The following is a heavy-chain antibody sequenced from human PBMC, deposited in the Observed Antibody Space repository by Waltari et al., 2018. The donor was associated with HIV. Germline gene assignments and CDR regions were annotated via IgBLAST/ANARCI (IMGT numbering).Heavy chain of an antibody. V-gene: IGHV3-23*04. J-gene: IGHJ4*02. CDR1: GFAVQSYV. CDR2: ISGSDGNT. D-gene: IGHD6-13*01. CDR3: AILIAAAGDFDY. Sequence: EVQLVESGGGLVQQGGSLRLSCAASGFAVQSYVMSWVRQAPGKGLEWVSTISGSDGNTYYPDSVQGRFTISRDNSKNTLFLQLNSLRAEDTAVYYCAILIAAAGDFDYWGQGTLVTVSS.